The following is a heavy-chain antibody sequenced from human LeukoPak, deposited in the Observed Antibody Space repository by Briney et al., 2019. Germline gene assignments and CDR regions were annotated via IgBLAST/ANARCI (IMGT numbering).Heavy chain of an antibody. CDR1: GFTFSDYY. V-gene: IGHV3-11*01. Sequence: GGSLRLSCAASGFTFSDYYMSWIRQAPGKGLEWVSYISGSGSTVYYAASVRGRFTISRDNAKNSLFLQMNSLRAEDTAVYYCARDRGNSDPGDWFDSWGQGTLVTVSS. CDR2: ISGSGSTV. CDR3: ARDRGNSDPGDWFDS. J-gene: IGHJ5*01. D-gene: IGHD4-23*01.